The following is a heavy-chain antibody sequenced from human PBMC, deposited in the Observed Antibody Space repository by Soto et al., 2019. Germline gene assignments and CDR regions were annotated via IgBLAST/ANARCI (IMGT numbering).Heavy chain of an antibody. Sequence: GESLKISCTGSGYSFTSYWIGWVRQMPGKGLEWMGIIYPGDSDTRYSPSFQGQVTISADKSISTAYLQWSSLKASDTAMYYCARHGGYYYYDSSGYYDDAFDIWCQGTMVTVS. CDR3: ARHGGYYYYDSSGYYDDAFDI. CDR1: GYSFTSYW. D-gene: IGHD3-22*01. V-gene: IGHV5-51*01. J-gene: IGHJ3*02. CDR2: IYPGDSDT.